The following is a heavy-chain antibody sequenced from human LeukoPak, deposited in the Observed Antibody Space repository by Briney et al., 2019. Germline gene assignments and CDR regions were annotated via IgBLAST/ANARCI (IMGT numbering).Heavy chain of an antibody. CDR1: CGSISSYY. D-gene: IGHD6-13*01. J-gene: IGHJ4*02. V-gene: IGHV4-4*07. Sequence: PSETLSLTCTVSCGSISSYYWSWIRQPAGKGLEWIGRIYTSGSTNYNPSLKSRVTMSVDTSENQFSLKLSSVTAADTAVYYCARGRGIAAAGRYFDYWGQGTLVTVSS. CDR3: ARGRGIAAAGRYFDY. CDR2: IYTSGST.